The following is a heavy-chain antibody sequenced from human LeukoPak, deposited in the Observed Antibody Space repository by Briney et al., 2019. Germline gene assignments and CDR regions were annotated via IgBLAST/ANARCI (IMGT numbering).Heavy chain of an antibody. CDR1: GYTFTGYY. CDR3: ARAYYYDSSGYFDY. CDR2: INPNSGGT. D-gene: IGHD3-22*01. V-gene: IGHV1-2*02. Sequence: ASVKVSCKASGYTFTGYYMHWVRQAPGQGLECMGWINPNSGGTNYAQKFQGRVTMTRDTSISTAYMELSRLRSDDTAVYYCARAYYYDSSGYFDYWGQGTLVTVSS. J-gene: IGHJ4*02.